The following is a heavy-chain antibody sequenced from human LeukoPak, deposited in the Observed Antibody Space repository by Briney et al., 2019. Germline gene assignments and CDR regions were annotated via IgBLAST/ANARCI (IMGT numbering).Heavy chain of an antibody. CDR3: AKGSGSSGWYYYFDY. CDR2: ISGSGGST. CDR1: GFTLSSYG. D-gene: IGHD6-19*01. V-gene: IGHV3-23*01. Sequence: GGSLRLSCAASGFTLSSYGMSWVRQAPGKGLEWVSVISGSGGSTNYADSVKGRFTISRDNSKNTLYLQMNSLRAEDTAVYYCAKGSGSSGWYYYFDYWGQGTLVTVSS. J-gene: IGHJ4*02.